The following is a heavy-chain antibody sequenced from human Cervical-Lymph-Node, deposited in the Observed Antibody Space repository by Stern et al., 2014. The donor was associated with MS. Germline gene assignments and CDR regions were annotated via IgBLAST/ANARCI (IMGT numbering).Heavy chain of an antibody. CDR2: IIPIIGLA. V-gene: IGHV1-69*01. J-gene: IGHJ6*02. CDR1: GGTFNVYA. Sequence: VQLVESGTEVKKPGSSVKVSCQASGGTFNVYAINWLRQAPGHALEWMGGIIPIIGLANYAQKFQGRVTITADESTRTSSMQLTSLTSNDTAIYYCARDGRHTNNYGLDVWGQGTTVTVSS. CDR3: ARDGRHTNNYGLDV.